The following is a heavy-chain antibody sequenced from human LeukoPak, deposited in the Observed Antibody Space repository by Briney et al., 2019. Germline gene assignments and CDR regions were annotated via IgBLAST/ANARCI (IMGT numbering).Heavy chain of an antibody. D-gene: IGHD3-22*01. Sequence: GGTLRLSCAASGFTFSSYSMNWVRQAPRKGLEWVSSISSSSSYIYYAESVKGRFTISRDNAKNSLYLQMNSLRAEDTAVYYCARGTMKYRAFDIWGQGTMVTVSS. J-gene: IGHJ3*02. V-gene: IGHV3-21*01. CDR3: ARGTMKYRAFDI. CDR1: GFTFSSYS. CDR2: ISSSSSYI.